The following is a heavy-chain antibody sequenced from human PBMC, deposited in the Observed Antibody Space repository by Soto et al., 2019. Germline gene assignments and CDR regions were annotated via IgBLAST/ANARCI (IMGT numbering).Heavy chain of an antibody. CDR3: ARVEDSSSWIDY. Sequence: KPSETLSLTCTVSGGSISSYYWSWIRQPPGKGLEWIGEINHSGSTNYNPSLKSRVTISVDTSKNQFSLKLSSVTAADTAVYYCARVEDSSSWIDYWGQGTLVTVSS. D-gene: IGHD6-13*01. CDR2: INHSGST. CDR1: GGSISSYY. J-gene: IGHJ4*02. V-gene: IGHV4-34*01.